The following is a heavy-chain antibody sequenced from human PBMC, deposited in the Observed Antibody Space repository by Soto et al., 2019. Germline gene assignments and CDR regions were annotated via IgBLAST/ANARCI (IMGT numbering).Heavy chain of an antibody. CDR1: GDSFSSNSVA. V-gene: IGHV6-1*01. D-gene: IGHD2-15*01. Sequence: SQTLSLTCAISGDSFSSNSVAWNWIRHSPSRGLEWLGRTYYRSKWYNDYAVSVKGRITSNPDTSKNQVSLQLNSVTPEDTAVYYCARACTVGSCYSFDYWGQGTPVTVSS. CDR2: TYYRSKWYN. J-gene: IGHJ4*02. CDR3: ARACTVGSCYSFDY.